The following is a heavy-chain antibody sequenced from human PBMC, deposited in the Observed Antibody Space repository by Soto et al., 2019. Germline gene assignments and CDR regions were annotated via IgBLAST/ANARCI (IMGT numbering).Heavy chain of an antibody. CDR1: GGSFSGYY. CDR3: ASGIVVEVAALPISRYFDY. J-gene: IGHJ4*02. Sequence: QVQLQQWGAGLLKPSETLSLTCAVYGGSFSGYYWSWIRQPPGKGLEWIGEINHSGSTNYNPSLKSRVTISVDTSKNQFSLKLSSVTAADTAVYYCASGIVVEVAALPISRYFDYWGQGTLVTVSS. V-gene: IGHV4-34*01. D-gene: IGHD2-15*01. CDR2: INHSGST.